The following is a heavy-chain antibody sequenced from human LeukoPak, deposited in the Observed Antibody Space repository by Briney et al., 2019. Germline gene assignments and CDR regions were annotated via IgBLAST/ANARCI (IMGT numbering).Heavy chain of an antibody. Sequence: SETLSLTCTVSGGSISSYYWSWIRQPPGKGLEWIGYIYYSGSTNYNPSLRSRVTISVDTSKNQFSLKLSSVTAADTAVYYCARDGAGAFDIWGQGTMVTVSS. CDR2: IYYSGST. V-gene: IGHV4-59*01. J-gene: IGHJ3*02. CDR1: GGSISSYY. D-gene: IGHD1-14*01. CDR3: ARDGAGAFDI.